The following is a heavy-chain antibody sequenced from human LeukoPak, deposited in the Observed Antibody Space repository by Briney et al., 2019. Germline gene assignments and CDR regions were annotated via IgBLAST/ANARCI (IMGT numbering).Heavy chain of an antibody. Sequence: ASVKVSCKASGYTFSDYYIHWVRQAPGQGLEWMGWINPHSGGTNPAQKFQGRVTMTRDTSISTAYMELSNLRSDDAAVYYCMRSVGSTNWYAYWGQGTHVIVSS. J-gene: IGHJ5*01. CDR3: MRSVGSTNWYAY. V-gene: IGHV1-2*02. CDR2: INPHSGGT. D-gene: IGHD1-26*01. CDR1: GYTFSDYY.